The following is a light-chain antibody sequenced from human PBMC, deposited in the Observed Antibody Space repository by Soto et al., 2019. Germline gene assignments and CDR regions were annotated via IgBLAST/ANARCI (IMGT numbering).Light chain of an antibody. CDR2: DAS. CDR3: MQYTDWPLT. J-gene: IGKJ1*01. CDR1: QSVFSK. V-gene: IGKV3-15*01. Sequence: EMVMTQSPGTLSVSPGERVTLSCRASQSVFSKLAWYQQKPGQAPTLLIFDASARAPGTPARFSGSGSGTEFTLTINSLQSEDFGVYFCMQYTDWPLTFGQATRVEIK.